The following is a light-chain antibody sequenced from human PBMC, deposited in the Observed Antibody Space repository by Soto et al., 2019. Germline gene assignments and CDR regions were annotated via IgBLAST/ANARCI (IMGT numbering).Light chain of an antibody. V-gene: IGLV1-44*01. Sequence: QSVLTQPPSVSGTPGQRVIISCSGSSSNIGSNAVNWYQQLPGTAPKLLMASSNQRPSGVPDRFSGPKSGTSASLAISGHQSEDEADYYCATWDDSLNGVVFGGGTKLTVL. J-gene: IGLJ2*01. CDR3: ATWDDSLNGVV. CDR1: SSNIGSNA. CDR2: SSN.